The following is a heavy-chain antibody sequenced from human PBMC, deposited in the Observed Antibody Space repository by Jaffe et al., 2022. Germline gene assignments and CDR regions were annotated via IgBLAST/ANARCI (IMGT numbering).Heavy chain of an antibody. Sequence: QVTLRESGPALVKPTQTLTLTCTFSGFSLSTSGMCVSWIRQPPGKALEWLALIDWDDDKYYSTSLKTRLTISKDTSKNQVVLTMTNMDPVDTATYYCARSHPWAHDYGDHGSAFDIWGQGTMVTVSS. D-gene: IGHD4-17*01. J-gene: IGHJ3*02. CDR1: GFSLSTSGMC. CDR2: IDWDDDK. V-gene: IGHV2-70*01. CDR3: ARSHPWAHDYGDHGSAFDI.